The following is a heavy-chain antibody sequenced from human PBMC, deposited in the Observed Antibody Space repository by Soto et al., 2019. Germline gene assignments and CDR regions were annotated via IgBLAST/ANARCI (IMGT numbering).Heavy chain of an antibody. J-gene: IGHJ6*02. CDR2: INSDGSST. CDR3: ARDRSYSLDV. Sequence: EVQLVESGGGLLQPGGSLRLSCAVSGSTFSNDWMHWVRQAPGKGLVWVSHINSDGSSTNYADFVKGRVTIARDNAKNPVYLQMNSLRDEDTAVYYCARDRSYSLDVWGQGTTVTVSS. CDR1: GSTFSNDW. V-gene: IGHV3-74*01.